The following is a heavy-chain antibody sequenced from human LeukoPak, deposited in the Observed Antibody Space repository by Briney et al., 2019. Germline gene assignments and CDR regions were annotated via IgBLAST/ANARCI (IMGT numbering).Heavy chain of an antibody. V-gene: IGHV3-23*01. D-gene: IGHD2-15*01. CDR2: ISGSGGST. CDR3: AKDRTYCSGGSCYSEYFQH. CDR1: GFTFSSYA. Sequence: GGSLRLSCAASGFTFSSYAMSWVRQAPGKGLEWGSAISGSGGSTYYADSVKGRFTISRDNSKNTLYLQMSSLRAEDTAVYYCAKDRTYCSGGSCYSEYFQHWGQGTLVTVSS. J-gene: IGHJ1*01.